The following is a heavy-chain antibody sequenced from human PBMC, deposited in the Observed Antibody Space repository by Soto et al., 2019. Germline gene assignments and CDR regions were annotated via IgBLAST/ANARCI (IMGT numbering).Heavy chain of an antibody. D-gene: IGHD3-10*01. J-gene: IGHJ4*02. CDR2: ISWNSGSI. Sequence: RLSCAASGFTFDDYAMHWVRQAPGKGLEWVSGISWNSGSIGYADSVKGRFTISRDNAKNSLYLQMNSLRAEDTALYYCAKDSGGGFGELFGHFDYWGQGTLVPVYS. V-gene: IGHV3-9*01. CDR1: GFTFDDYA. CDR3: AKDSGGGFGELFGHFDY.